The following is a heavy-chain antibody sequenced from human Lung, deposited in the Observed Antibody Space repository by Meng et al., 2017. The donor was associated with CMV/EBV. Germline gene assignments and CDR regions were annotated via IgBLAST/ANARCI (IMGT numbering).Heavy chain of an antibody. Sequence: SVXVSXXASGGTFSSYTISWVRQAPGQGLEWMGRIIPILGIANYAQKFQGRVTITADKSTSTACMELSSLRSEDTAVYYCAINIVVVPAADFHYYYYGMDVWGQGTTVTVSS. CDR3: AINIVVVPAADFHYYYYGMDV. CDR1: GGTFSSYT. D-gene: IGHD2-2*01. CDR2: IIPILGIA. J-gene: IGHJ6*02. V-gene: IGHV1-69*02.